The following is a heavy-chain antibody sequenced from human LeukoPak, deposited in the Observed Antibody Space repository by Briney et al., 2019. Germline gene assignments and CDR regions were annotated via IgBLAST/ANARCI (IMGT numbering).Heavy chain of an antibody. CDR3: AKIMGRGYCTSTSCRGDWFDP. J-gene: IGHJ5*02. CDR2: IYHSGST. Sequence: SGTLSLTCAVSGGSISSSNWWSWVRQPPGKGLEWIGEIYHSGSTNYNSSLKSRVTISVGKSKNQFSLKLSSVTAADTAVYYCAKIMGRGYCTSTSCRGDWFDPWGQGTLVTVSS. CDR1: GGSISSSNW. D-gene: IGHD2-2*01. V-gene: IGHV4-4*02.